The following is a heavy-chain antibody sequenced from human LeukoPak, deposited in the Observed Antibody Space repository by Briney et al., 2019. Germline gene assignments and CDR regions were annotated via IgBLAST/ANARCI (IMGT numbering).Heavy chain of an antibody. CDR2: IRSHVEST. CDR3: AKGPRLDIPVAHTVAK. CDR1: GFTVINDA. V-gene: IGHV3-23*01. D-gene: IGHD5-12*01. J-gene: IGHJ4*02. Sequence: GRSLILACAAAGFTVINDAMSWVRQVPGGCLEWVSTIRSHVESTDDADSVQGRFNISRANPKPSLYLNMNSVTAEDTAVYYCAKGPRLDIPVAHTVAKWGQGTLVTVYS.